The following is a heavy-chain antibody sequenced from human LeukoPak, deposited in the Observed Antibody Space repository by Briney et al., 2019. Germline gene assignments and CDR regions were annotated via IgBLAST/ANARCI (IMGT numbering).Heavy chain of an antibody. V-gene: IGHV5-51*01. CDR3: ARFGKQWHFGGWFDP. J-gene: IGHJ5*02. CDR1: GYSFTSYW. D-gene: IGHD6-19*01. Sequence: GESLKISCKGSGYSFTSYWIGWVRQMPGKGLEWMGIIYPGDSDTRYSPSFRGQVTISADKSISTAYLQWSSLKASDTAMYYCARFGKQWHFGGWFDPWGQGTLVTVSS. CDR2: IYPGDSDT.